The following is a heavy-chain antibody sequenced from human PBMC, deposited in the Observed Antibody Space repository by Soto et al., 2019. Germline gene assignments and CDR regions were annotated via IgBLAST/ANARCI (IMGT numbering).Heavy chain of an antibody. V-gene: IGHV1-69*12. CDR1: GGTFSSYA. CDR2: IIPIFGTA. J-gene: IGHJ6*02. CDR3: ARNGRTGTLYYSGMDV. Sequence: QVQLVQSGAEVKKPGSSVKVSCKASGGTFSSYAISWVRQAPGQGLEWMGGIIPIFGTANYAQMFQGRVTITADESTSTAYMELSSLRSEDTAVYYCARNGRTGTLYYSGMDVWGQGTTVTVSS. D-gene: IGHD1-1*01.